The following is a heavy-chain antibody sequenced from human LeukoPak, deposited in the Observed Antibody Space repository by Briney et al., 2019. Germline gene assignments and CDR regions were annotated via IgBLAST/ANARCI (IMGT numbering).Heavy chain of an antibody. CDR1: GYTFTSYD. Sequence: ASVKVSCKASGYTFTSYDINWVRQATGQGLEWMGWMNPNSGNTGYAQKFQGRVTITRNTSISTAYMELSSLRSEDTAVYYCARGRDCSSTSCYAVEFYYMDVWGKGTTVTVSS. J-gene: IGHJ6*03. CDR2: MNPNSGNT. CDR3: ARGRDCSSTSCYAVEFYYMDV. V-gene: IGHV1-8*03. D-gene: IGHD2-2*01.